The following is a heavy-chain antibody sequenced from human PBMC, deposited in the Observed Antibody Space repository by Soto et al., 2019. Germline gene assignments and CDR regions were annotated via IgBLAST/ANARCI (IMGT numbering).Heavy chain of an antibody. J-gene: IGHJ5*02. V-gene: IGHV3-48*02. D-gene: IGHD3-22*01. Sequence: GGSLRLSCAASGFTFSSYSMNWVRQAPGKGLEWVSYISSSSTIYYADSVKGRFTISRDNAKNSLYLQMNSLRDEDTAVYYCARGADYDSSGIRLNWFELWGQGIRVTVSS. CDR2: ISSSSTI. CDR1: GFTFSSYS. CDR3: ARGADYDSSGIRLNWFEL.